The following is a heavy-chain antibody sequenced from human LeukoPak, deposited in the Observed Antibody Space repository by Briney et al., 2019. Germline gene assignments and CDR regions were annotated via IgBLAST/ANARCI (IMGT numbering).Heavy chain of an antibody. V-gene: IGHV4-39*02. J-gene: IGHJ4*02. CDR2: IYYSGTT. CDR3: ARYLRGDHGGTFEY. Sequence: SETLSLTCTVSGDSLSSSSYYWGWIRQPPGKGLEWIGSIYYSGTTYYNPSLKSRVTISVDTSKNHFSLKLSSVTAADTAVYYCARYLRGDHGGTFEYWGQGTLITVSS. CDR1: GDSLSSSSYY. D-gene: IGHD4-23*01.